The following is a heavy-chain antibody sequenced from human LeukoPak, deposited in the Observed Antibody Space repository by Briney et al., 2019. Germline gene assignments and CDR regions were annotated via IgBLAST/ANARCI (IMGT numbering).Heavy chain of an antibody. J-gene: IGHJ4*02. CDR2: IIPMCGTA. V-gene: IGHV1-69*06. D-gene: IGHD3-22*01. CDR1: VCIFSSYV. CDR3: ASLNYYDTSCYFDY. Sequence: SVNVSCKASVCIFSSYVICWVGQAPGQGLEWMGGIIPMCGTANYAQKFQDRVTINADKSTSTDYMELSSLRSEDTAVYYCASLNYYDTSCYFDYWGQGTLVTVSS.